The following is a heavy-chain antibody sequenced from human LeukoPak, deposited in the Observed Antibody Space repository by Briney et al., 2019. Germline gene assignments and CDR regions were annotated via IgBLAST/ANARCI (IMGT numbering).Heavy chain of an antibody. CDR2: INHSGST. J-gene: IGHJ4*02. V-gene: IGHV4-34*01. Sequence: SETLSLTCAVYGGSFSGYYWSWIRQPPGKGLEWSGEINHSGSTNYNPSLKSRVTISVDTSKNHFSLKLSSVTAADTAVYYCARGRPVRGSYFDYWGQGTLVTVSS. CDR3: ARGRPVRGSYFDY. CDR1: GGSFSGYY. D-gene: IGHD3-10*02.